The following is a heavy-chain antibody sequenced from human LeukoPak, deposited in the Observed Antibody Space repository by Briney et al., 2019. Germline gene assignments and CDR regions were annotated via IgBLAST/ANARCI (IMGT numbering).Heavy chain of an antibody. CDR1: GGSISSGSYY. CDR3: ARTIVVVPAAMNWFDP. Sequence: SQTLSLTCTVSGGSISSGSYYWSWIRQPAGKGLEWIGRVYTSGSTNYNPSLKSRVTISVDTSKNQFSLKLRSVTAADTAVYYCARTIVVVPAAMNWFDPWGQGTLVTVSS. CDR2: VYTSGST. D-gene: IGHD2-2*01. J-gene: IGHJ5*02. V-gene: IGHV4-61*02.